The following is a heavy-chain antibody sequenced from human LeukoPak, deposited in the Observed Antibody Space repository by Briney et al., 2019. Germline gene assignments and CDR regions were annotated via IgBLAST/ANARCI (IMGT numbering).Heavy chain of an antibody. D-gene: IGHD1-26*01. CDR1: GFTFSSYA. CDR2: ASNGGGST. CDR3: AKDWRWELPTYGFNV. Sequence: GGSLRLSCAASGFTFSSYAMSWVRQAPGKGPEWVSFASNGGGSTYYGDSVKGRFTISRDNSKNTLYLQMNSLRAEDTAVYYCAKDWRWELPTYGFNVWGQGTMVTVSS. V-gene: IGHV3-23*01. J-gene: IGHJ3*01.